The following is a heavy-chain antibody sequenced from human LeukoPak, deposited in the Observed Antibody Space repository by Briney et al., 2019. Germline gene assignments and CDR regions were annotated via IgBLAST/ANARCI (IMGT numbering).Heavy chain of an antibody. D-gene: IGHD6-13*01. Sequence: PSQTLSLTCAVSGGSISSGGYSWSWIRQPPGKGLEWIGYIYHSGSTYYNPSLKSRVTISVDRSKNQFSLKLSSVTAADTAVYYCARVIGSSWFDPWGQGTLVTVSS. CDR3: ARVIGSSWFDP. V-gene: IGHV4-30-2*01. CDR1: GGSISSGGYS. J-gene: IGHJ5*02. CDR2: IYHSGST.